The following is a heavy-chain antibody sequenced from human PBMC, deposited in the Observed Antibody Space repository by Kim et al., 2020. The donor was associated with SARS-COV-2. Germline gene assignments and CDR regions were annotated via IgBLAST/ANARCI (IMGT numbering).Heavy chain of an antibody. Sequence: SETLSLTCSVSGGSIRSSGSYWGWIRQPPGKGLEWIGSIFYSGNTYQNPSLKSRVTLSVETSKNQFSLELTSVTAADTAVYYCARRDYIFDYWGQGTLVTVSS. CDR2: IFYSGNT. V-gene: IGHV4-39*01. D-gene: IGHD4-4*01. CDR1: GGSIRSSGSY. J-gene: IGHJ4*02. CDR3: ARRDYIFDY.